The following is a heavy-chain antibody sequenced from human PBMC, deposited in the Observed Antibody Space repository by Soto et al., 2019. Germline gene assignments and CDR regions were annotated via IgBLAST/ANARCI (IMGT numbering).Heavy chain of an antibody. CDR2: IIPISGTA. D-gene: IGHD2-2*01. V-gene: IGHV1-69*01. J-gene: IGHJ6*02. CDR1: GGTFSSYA. Sequence: QVQLVQSGAEVKKPGSSVKFSCKASGGTFSSYAISWVRQAPGQGLEWMGGIIPISGTANYAQKSQGRVTITADEPTSTAYMGLSSLRSEDTAVYYWARSQGSSTSLEIYYYYYYGMDVWGQGTTVTVSS. CDR3: ARSQGSSTSLEIYYYYYYGMDV.